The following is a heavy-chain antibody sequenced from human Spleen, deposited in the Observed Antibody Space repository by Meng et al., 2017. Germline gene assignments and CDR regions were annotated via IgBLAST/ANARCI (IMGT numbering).Heavy chain of an antibody. Sequence: GESLKISCAASGFTFTNYVMNWVRQAPGKGLEWVSSISSSSSYIFYADSVKGRFTISRDNAKNSLYLQMNSLRAEDTAVYYCAKNMIVVVKRTVKSGAIDYWGQGTLVTVSS. D-gene: IGHD3-22*01. CDR1: GFTFTNYV. CDR2: ISSSSSYI. CDR3: AKNMIVVVKRTVKSGAIDY. V-gene: IGHV3-21*01. J-gene: IGHJ4*02.